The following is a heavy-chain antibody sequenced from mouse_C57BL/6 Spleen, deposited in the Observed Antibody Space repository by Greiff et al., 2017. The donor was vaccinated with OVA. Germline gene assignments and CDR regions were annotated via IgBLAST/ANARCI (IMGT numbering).Heavy chain of an antibody. V-gene: IGHV5-4*03. CDR1: GFTFSSYA. Sequence: EVKVEESGGGLVKPGGSLKLSCAASGFTFSSYAMSWVRQTPEKRLEWVATISDGGSYTYYPDNVKGRFTISRDNAKNNLYLQMSHLKSEDTAMYYCARALDYYGSSYDWYFDVWGTGTTVTVSS. J-gene: IGHJ1*03. D-gene: IGHD1-1*01. CDR2: ISDGGSYT. CDR3: ARALDYYGSSYDWYFDV.